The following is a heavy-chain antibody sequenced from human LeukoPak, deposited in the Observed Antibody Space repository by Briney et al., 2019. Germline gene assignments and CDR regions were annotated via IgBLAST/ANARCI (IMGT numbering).Heavy chain of an antibody. J-gene: IGHJ5*02. D-gene: IGHD6-6*01. V-gene: IGHV3-20*04. CDR1: GFTFDDYA. CDR2: ISWNGGST. CDR3: ARSIAARFRWFDP. Sequence: GGSLRLSCAASGFTFDDYAMHWVRQAPGKGLEWVSGISWNGGSTGYADSVKGRFTISRDNAKNSLYLQMNSLRAEDTAVYYCARSIAARFRWFDPWGQGTLVTVSS.